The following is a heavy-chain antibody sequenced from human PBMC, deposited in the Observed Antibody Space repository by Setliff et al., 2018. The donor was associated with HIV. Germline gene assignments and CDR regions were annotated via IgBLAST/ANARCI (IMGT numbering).Heavy chain of an antibody. CDR3: ARVYNFWSGFLDY. Sequence: PSETLSLTCTVSGGSISSYYWSWIRQPPGKGLEWIGYIYYSGTTNYNPSLKSRVTISVDTSKNQFSLELSSVTAADTAVYYCARVYNFWSGFLDYWGQGTLVTVSS. CDR2: IYYSGTT. D-gene: IGHD3-3*01. CDR1: GGSISSYY. V-gene: IGHV4-59*08. J-gene: IGHJ4*02.